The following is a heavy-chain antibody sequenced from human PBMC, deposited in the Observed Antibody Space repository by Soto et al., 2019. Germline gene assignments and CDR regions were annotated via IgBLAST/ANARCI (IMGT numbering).Heavy chain of an antibody. V-gene: IGHV1-69*01. Sequence: QVQLVQSGAEVKKPGSSVKVSCKASGDTLSTYAISWVRQVPGQRLEWMGGTTPIIGTIDYAQKFQGRVTITKYESTATSYRELRSVRSADTAVYYCAAWDSGATGDHWGQGTGVTVS. J-gene: IGHJ4*02. D-gene: IGHD5-12*01. CDR3: AAWDSGATGDH. CDR1: GDTLSTYA. CDR2: TTPIIGTI.